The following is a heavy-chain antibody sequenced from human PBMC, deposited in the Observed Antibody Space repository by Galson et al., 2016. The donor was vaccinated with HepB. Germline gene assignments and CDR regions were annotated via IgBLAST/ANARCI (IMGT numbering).Heavy chain of an antibody. J-gene: IGHJ5*02. CDR1: RFTFSDAW. CDR3: TNCFDP. V-gene: IGHV3-15*01. Sequence: SLRLSCAASRFTFSDAWMSWVRQAPGKGPEWVGRIKSKTDGGTTDYGAPVKGRFTISRDDSKNTLYLQMNSLKTGDTAIYYCTNCFDPWGQGTRVTVSS. CDR2: IKSKTDGGTT.